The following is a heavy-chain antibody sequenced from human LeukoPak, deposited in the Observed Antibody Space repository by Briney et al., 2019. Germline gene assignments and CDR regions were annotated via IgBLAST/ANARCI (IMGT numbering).Heavy chain of an antibody. CDR2: MNPNSGNT. Sequence: ASVKVSCKASGYTFTSYDINWVRQATGQGLEWMGWMNPNSGNTGYAQKFQGRVTITADESTSTAYMELSSLRSEDTAVYYCASRALQGNWFDPWGQGTLVTVSS. CDR1: GYTFTSYD. CDR3: ASRALQGNWFDP. J-gene: IGHJ5*02. D-gene: IGHD5-24*01. V-gene: IGHV1-8*03.